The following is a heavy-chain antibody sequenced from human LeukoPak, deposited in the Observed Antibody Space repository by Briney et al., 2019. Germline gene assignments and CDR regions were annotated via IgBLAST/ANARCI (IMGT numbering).Heavy chain of an antibody. CDR1: GCTFSSYS. CDR3: AREDRGWYGFDY. D-gene: IGHD6-19*01. Sequence: GGSLRLSCAASGCTFSSYSMDWVRQAPGKGLEWVSSISSSSSYIYYADSVKGRFTISRDNAKNSLYLQMNSLRAEDTAVYYCAREDRGWYGFDYWGQGTLVTVSS. CDR2: ISSSSSYI. J-gene: IGHJ4*02. V-gene: IGHV3-21*01.